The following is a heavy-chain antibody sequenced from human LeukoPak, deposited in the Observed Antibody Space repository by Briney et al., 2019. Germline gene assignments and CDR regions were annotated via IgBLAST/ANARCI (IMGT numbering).Heavy chain of an antibody. CDR1: GYSISSGYY. D-gene: IGHD2-15*01. V-gene: IGHV4-38-2*02. J-gene: IGHJ6*04. Sequence: PSETLSLTCAVSGYSISSGYYWGWIRQPPGKGLEWIGSIYHSGSTYYNPSLKSRFTISVDTSKNQFSLRLSSVTAADTAVYYCARDRSKNDGYCSGGSCFTDYYYYGMDVWGKGTTVTVSS. CDR3: ARDRSKNDGYCSGGSCFTDYYYYGMDV. CDR2: IYHSGST.